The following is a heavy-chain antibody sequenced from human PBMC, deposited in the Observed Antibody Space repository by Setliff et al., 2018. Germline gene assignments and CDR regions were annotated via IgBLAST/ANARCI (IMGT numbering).Heavy chain of an antibody. CDR2: SFGSGRN. CDR1: RGSINSHY. CDR3: ARDRGSNNSPEDFDY. V-gene: IGHV4-4*07. Sequence: SETLSLTCTVSRGSINSHYWSWIRQPAGKGLEWIGRSFGSGRNNYNPSLKSRVTMSIDTSKKQFFLKVRSVTAADTAVYYCARDRGSNNSPEDFDYWGLGTLVTISA. D-gene: IGHD1-1*01. J-gene: IGHJ4*02.